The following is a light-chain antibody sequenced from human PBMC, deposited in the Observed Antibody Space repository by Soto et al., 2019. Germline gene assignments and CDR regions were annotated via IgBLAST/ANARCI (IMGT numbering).Light chain of an antibody. Sequence: EIVLTQSAGALSLSPGERATLSCRASQSVSSSYLAWYQQKPGQAPRLLIYDASNRATGIPARFSGSGSGTDFTLTISSLEPEDFAVYYCQQRSNWLTFGGGTKVDIK. V-gene: IGKV3D-20*02. CDR1: QSVSSSY. CDR2: DAS. J-gene: IGKJ4*01. CDR3: QQRSNWLT.